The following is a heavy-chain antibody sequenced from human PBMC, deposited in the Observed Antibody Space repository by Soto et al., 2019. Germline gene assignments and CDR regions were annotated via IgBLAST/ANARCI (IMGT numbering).Heavy chain of an antibody. V-gene: IGHV4-59*01. CDR3: ARAYGAHFDY. J-gene: IGHJ4*02. CDR1: GGSISSYY. Sequence: QVQLQESGPGLVKPSETLSLTCTVSGGSISSYYWSWIRQPPGKGLEWIGYIYYSGSTNYNPSLKSRVTISVDTSKNQFSLKLSSVTAADTAVDYCARAYGAHFDYWGQGTLVTVSS. CDR2: IYYSGST. D-gene: IGHD4-17*01.